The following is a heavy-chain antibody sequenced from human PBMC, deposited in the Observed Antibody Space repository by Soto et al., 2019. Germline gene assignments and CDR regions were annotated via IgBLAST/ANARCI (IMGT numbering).Heavy chain of an antibody. CDR1: GITFSDCR. D-gene: IGHD4-17*01. CDR2: ISSSSSYT. CDR3: ARGVHYGDYGVDYYYYGMDV. V-gene: IGHV3-11*06. J-gene: IGHJ6*02. Sequence: GSLRLSCSASGITFSDCRMSWIRQAPGKGLEWVSYISSSSSYTNYADSVKGRFTISRDNAKNSLYLQMNSLRAEDTAVYYCARGVHYGDYGVDYYYYGMDVWGQGTTVTVSS.